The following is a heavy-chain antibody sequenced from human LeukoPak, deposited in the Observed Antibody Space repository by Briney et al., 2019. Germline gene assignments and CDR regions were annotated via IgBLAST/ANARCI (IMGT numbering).Heavy chain of an antibody. J-gene: IGHJ6*02. D-gene: IGHD3-10*01. V-gene: IGHV1-46*01. Sequence: ASVKVSCKASGYTFTSYYMHWVRQAPGQGLEWMGIINPSGGSTSNAQKFQGRVTMTRDTSTSTVYMELSSLRSEDTAVYYCARVTGVIPYYYYGMDVWGQGTTVTVSS. CDR3: ARVTGVIPYYYYGMDV. CDR1: GYTFTSYY. CDR2: INPSGGST.